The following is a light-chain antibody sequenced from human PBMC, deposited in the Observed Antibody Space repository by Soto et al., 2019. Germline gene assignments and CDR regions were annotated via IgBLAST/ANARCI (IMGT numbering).Light chain of an antibody. J-gene: IGKJ4*01. Sequence: DIQMTQSPSTLSASIGDRVTITCRASQSVSSWLAWYQQKPGKAPKFLISIASRLKTGVPSSFSGSGSGTEFTLTISSLQPDDFATYYCQQYDSYPLTFGGGTSVEIK. CDR1: QSVSSW. CDR3: QQYDSYPLT. CDR2: IAS. V-gene: IGKV1-5*03.